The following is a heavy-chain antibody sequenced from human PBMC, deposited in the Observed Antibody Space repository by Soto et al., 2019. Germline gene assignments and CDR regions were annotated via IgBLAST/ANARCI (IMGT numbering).Heavy chain of an antibody. V-gene: IGHV4-39*01. CDR2: IYYSGST. CDR1: GGSISSSSYY. J-gene: IGHJ4*02. CDR3: AGDYGSGNHFDY. Sequence: PSETLSLTCTVSGGSISSSSYYWGWIRQPPGKGLEWIGSIYYSGSTYYNPSLKSRVTISVDTSKNQFSLKLSSVTAADTAVYYCAGDYGSGNHFDYWGQGTLVTVSS. D-gene: IGHD3-10*01.